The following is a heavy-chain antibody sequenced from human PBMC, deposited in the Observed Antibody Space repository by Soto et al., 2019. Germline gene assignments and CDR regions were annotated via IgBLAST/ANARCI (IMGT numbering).Heavy chain of an antibody. CDR2: IYSSGTT. V-gene: IGHV4-4*07. CDR1: GGYISNYY. CDR3: ARFHPFGTNSSPQGFDI. D-gene: IGHD6-13*01. J-gene: IGHJ3*02. Sequence: QVQLQEPGPGLGERSETLSLTCTVPGGYISNYYWNWIRQPAGRGLECLGRIYSSGTTIYNPTLESLVTMPLDTCKHQCSLKLRSGTAADRAVYSCARFHPFGTNSSPQGFDICGRGTVVSVSA.